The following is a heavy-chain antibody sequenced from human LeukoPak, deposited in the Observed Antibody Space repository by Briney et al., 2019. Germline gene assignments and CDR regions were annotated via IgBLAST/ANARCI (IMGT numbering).Heavy chain of an antibody. CDR2: INHSGST. V-gene: IGHV4-34*01. D-gene: IGHD1-26*01. Sequence: KASETLSLTCAVYGGSFSGYYWSWIRQPPGKGLEWIGEINHSGSTNYNPSLKSRVTISVDTSKNQFSLKLSSVTAADTAVYYCARHGVRVGALRGPLGYWGQGTLVTVSS. CDR3: ARHGVRVGALRGPLGY. J-gene: IGHJ4*02. CDR1: GGSFSGYY.